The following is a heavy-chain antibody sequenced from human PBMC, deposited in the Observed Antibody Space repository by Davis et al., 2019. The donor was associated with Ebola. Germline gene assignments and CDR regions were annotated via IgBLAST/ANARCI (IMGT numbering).Heavy chain of an antibody. CDR3: ARNPLLEWLSRWFDP. Sequence: PSETLSLTCTVSGGSISSYYWSWIRQPPGKGLEWIGYIYYSGSTNYNPSLKSRVTISVDTSKNQFSLKLSSVTAADTAVYYCARNPLLEWLSRWFDPWGQGTLVTVSS. CDR1: GGSISSYY. V-gene: IGHV4-59*08. CDR2: IYYSGST. J-gene: IGHJ5*02. D-gene: IGHD3-3*01.